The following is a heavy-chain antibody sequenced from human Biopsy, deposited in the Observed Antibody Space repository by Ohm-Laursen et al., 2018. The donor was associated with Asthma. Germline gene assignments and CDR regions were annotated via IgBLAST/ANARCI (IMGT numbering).Heavy chain of an antibody. Sequence: SQTLSLTCSLSSGSGGYMRSGNYYWGWIRQPPGKGLEWIGSIYYSGTTYYNPSLESRVTVSADTSKNQFSLKLTSVTAADTAVYYCVRHDHRWDTYADFWGQGTLVTVSS. J-gene: IGHJ4*02. CDR2: IYYSGTT. D-gene: IGHD2-2*01. CDR3: VRHDHRWDTYADF. CDR1: SGSGGYMRSGNYY. V-gene: IGHV4-39*01.